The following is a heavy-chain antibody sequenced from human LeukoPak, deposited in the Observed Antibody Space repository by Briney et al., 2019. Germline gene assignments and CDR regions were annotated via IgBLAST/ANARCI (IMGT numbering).Heavy chain of an antibody. D-gene: IGHD2-2*01. Sequence: GGSLRLSCAASGFTFSSYSMNWVRQAPGKGLEWVSYISSGSSTIYYADPVKGRFTISRDNGKNSLYLQMNSLRAEDTAVYYCAKDADIVVSSYFDYWGQGTLVTVSS. CDR3: AKDADIVVSSYFDY. J-gene: IGHJ4*02. V-gene: IGHV3-48*01. CDR2: ISSGSSTI. CDR1: GFTFSSYS.